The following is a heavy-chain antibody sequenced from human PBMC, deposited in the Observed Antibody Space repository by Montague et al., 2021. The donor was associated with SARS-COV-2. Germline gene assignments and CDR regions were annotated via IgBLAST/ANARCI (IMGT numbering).Heavy chain of an antibody. Sequence: SLSLSCAASGFIFSDYYMTWVRQAPGKGLEWVSYISSSGTFIYYADSLKGRFTISRDNAKNSLYLQMNSLTAEDTAVYYCGRDAKATVYWGQGTLVTVSS. J-gene: IGHJ4*02. V-gene: IGHV3-11*01. CDR2: ISSSGTFI. D-gene: IGHD1-1*01. CDR3: GRDAKATVY. CDR1: GFIFSDYY.